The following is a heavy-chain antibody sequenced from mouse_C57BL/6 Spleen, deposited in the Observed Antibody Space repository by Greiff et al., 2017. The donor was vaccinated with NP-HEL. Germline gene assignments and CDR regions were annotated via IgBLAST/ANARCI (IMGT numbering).Heavy chain of an antibody. Sequence: EVKLMESGGGLVQPGGSLSLSCAASGFTFTDYYMSWVRQPPGKALEWLGFIRNKANGYTTEYSASVKGRFTISRDNSQSILYLQMNALRAEDSATYYCARYMGSSYAFAYWGQETLVTVSA. CDR2: IRNKANGYTT. V-gene: IGHV7-3*01. CDR3: ARYMGSSYAFAY. J-gene: IGHJ3*01. CDR1: GFTFTDYY. D-gene: IGHD1-1*01.